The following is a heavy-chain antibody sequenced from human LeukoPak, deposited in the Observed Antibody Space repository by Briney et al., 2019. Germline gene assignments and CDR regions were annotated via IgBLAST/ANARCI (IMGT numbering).Heavy chain of an antibody. J-gene: IGHJ4*02. CDR3: ARGPYDYVWGSYRYFVY. CDR1: GGSFSGYY. CDR2: INHSGST. V-gene: IGHV4-34*01. D-gene: IGHD3-16*02. Sequence: SETLSLTCAVYGGSFSGYYLSWIRQPPGKGLEWIGEINHSGSTNYNPSLKSRVTISVDTSKNQFSLKLSSVTAADTAVYYCARGPYDYVWGSYRYFVYWGQGTLVTVSS.